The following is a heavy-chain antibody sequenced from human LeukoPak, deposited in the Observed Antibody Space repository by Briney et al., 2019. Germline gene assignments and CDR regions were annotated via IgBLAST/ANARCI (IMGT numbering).Heavy chain of an antibody. CDR2: IIPIFGTG. V-gene: IGHV1-69*13. J-gene: IGHJ4*02. D-gene: IGHD5-24*01. CDR3: ARESTEEMATIRPQFDY. CDR1: GGTFSNYA. Sequence: GASVKVSCKASGGTFSNYAIRWVRQAPGQGLEWMGGIIPIFGTGNYAQKFQGRVTITADESTSTAYMELSSLRSEDTAVYYCARESTEEMATIRPQFDYWGQGTLVTVSS.